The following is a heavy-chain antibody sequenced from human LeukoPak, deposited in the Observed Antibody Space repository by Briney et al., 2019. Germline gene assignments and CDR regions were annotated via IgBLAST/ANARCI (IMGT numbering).Heavy chain of an antibody. CDR2: FDPEDGET. Sequence: ASVKVSCKVSGYTLTELSMHWVRQAPGKGLEWMGGFDPEDGETIYAQKFQGRVTMTEDTSTDTAYMELSSLRSEDTAVYYCARAGTDGDYSAEYFQHWGQGTLVTVSS. CDR3: ARAGTDGDYSAEYFQH. J-gene: IGHJ1*01. V-gene: IGHV1-24*01. D-gene: IGHD4-17*01. CDR1: GYTLTELS.